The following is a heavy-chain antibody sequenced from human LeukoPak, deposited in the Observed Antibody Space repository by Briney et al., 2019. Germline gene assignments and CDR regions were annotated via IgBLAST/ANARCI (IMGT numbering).Heavy chain of an antibody. J-gene: IGHJ5*02. CDR1: GFTFSSYT. D-gene: IGHD3-3*01. V-gene: IGHV3-7*01. CDR2: IKQDGSEK. CDR3: ARDLLDFWSGYNWFDP. Sequence: GGSLRLSCAASGFTFSSYTMSWVRQAPGKGLEWVANIKQDGSEKYYVDSVKGRFTISRDNAKNSLYLQMNSLRAEDTAVYYCARDLLDFWSGYNWFDPWGQGTLVTVSS.